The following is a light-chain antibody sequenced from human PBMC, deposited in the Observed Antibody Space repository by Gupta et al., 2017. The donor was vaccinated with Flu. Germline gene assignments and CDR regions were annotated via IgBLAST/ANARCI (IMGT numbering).Light chain of an antibody. Sequence: SYVLPPPVSVSVAPGQTATITCGGNDIGTKRVHWYQQKPGQAPVLVVYDNSDRPSGIPERFAGSISGNTATLAISRVEAGDEADYYCQVWDSSSDWVFGGGTKLTVL. CDR2: DNS. V-gene: IGLV3-21*02. J-gene: IGLJ3*02. CDR1: DIGTKR. CDR3: QVWDSSSDWV.